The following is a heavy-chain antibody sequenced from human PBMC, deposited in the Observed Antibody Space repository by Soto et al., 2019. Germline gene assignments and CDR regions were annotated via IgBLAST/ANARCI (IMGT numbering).Heavy chain of an antibody. CDR1: GASISSTVW. J-gene: IGHJ5*02. D-gene: IGHD2-15*01. V-gene: IGHV4-4*02. CDR3: ATLPPRIVVVKTEIPT. CDR2: IYHSGST. Sequence: SETLSLTCAVSGASISSTVWWTWVRQPPGKGLEWIGEIYHSGSTKYNPSLKSRVTISVDKSNNQFSLELRAVTAADTAVYYCATLPPRIVVVKTEIPTWGQGTLVTVSS.